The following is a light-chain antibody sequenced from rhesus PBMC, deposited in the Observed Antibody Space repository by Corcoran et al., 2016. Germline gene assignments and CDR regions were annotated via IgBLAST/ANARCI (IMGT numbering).Light chain of an antibody. Sequence: DIQMSQSPSSLSASVGDKVTITCRASQDITTALAWYQQKPGKAPRLLVYASSHLDTGVPSSFSGTGSGTDFSLTLSNLQPDCFATYYCQQGYSTPLTFGGGTKVDLK. CDR2: ASS. J-gene: IGKJ4*01. V-gene: IGKV1-33*02. CDR3: QQGYSTPLT. CDR1: QDITTA.